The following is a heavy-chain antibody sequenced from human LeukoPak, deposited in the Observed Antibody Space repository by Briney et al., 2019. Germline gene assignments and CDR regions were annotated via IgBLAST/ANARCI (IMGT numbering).Heavy chain of an antibody. CDR1: GFTFSSYG. V-gene: IGHV3-30*18. D-gene: IGHD4-17*01. Sequence: GRSLRLSCAASGFTFSSYGMHWVRQAPGKGLEWVAVISYDGSNKYYADSVKGRFTISRDNSKNTLYLQMNSLRAEDTAVYYCAKNQPGYGEYYYYGMDVWGQGTTVTVSS. CDR2: ISYDGSNK. CDR3: AKNQPGYGEYYYYGMDV. J-gene: IGHJ6*02.